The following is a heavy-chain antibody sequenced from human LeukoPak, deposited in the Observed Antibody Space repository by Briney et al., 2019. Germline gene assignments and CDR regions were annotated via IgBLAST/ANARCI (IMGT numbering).Heavy chain of an antibody. D-gene: IGHD6-19*01. J-gene: IGHJ4*02. CDR1: GFTFSSYG. CDR2: IRYDGGNK. V-gene: IGHV3-30*02. CDR3: AKDGPASGWSPLDY. Sequence: GGSLRLSCAASGFTFSSYGMHWVRQAPGKGLEWVAFIRYDGGNKYYADSVKGRFTISRDNSKNTLYLQMNSLRAEDTAVYYCAKDGPASGWSPLDYWGQGTLVTVSS.